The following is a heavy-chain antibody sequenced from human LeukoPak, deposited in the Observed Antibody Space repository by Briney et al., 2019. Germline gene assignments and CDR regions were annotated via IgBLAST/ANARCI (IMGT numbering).Heavy chain of an antibody. D-gene: IGHD5-12*01. CDR2: IYSSGST. CDR1: GYSISSGYY. Sequence: SETLSLTRTVSGYSISSGYYWGWIRQPPGKGLEWIGSIYSSGSTYYNPSLRSRVTISVDTSKNQFSLKLSSVTAADTAVYYCARSGSGYLRYYFDYWGQGTLVTVSS. V-gene: IGHV4-38-2*02. CDR3: ARSGSGYLRYYFDY. J-gene: IGHJ4*02.